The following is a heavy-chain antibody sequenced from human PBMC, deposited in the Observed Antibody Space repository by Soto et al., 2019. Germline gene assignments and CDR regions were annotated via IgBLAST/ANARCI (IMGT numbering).Heavy chain of an antibody. Sequence: GESLKVSCKGSGYSFTSYWIGWVRQMPWKGLEWMGIIYPGDSDTRYSPSFQGQVTISADKSISTAYLQWSSLKASDTAMYYCARHLSSGGSYYYGMDVWGQGTTVTVSS. CDR2: IYPGDSDT. CDR1: GYSFTSYW. D-gene: IGHD2-15*01. V-gene: IGHV5-51*01. CDR3: ARHLSSGGSYYYGMDV. J-gene: IGHJ6*02.